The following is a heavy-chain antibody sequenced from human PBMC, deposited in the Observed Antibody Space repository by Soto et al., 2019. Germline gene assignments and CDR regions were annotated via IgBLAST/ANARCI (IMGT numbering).Heavy chain of an antibody. Sequence: PSETLSLTCTVSGGSITSSNYYWGWVRQPPGEGLEYVGTISYSGSIYYNPSLKSRVTISGDTSKNQFSLKLSSVSAPDTAVYFCAGQDGSHDYPDYWGQGTLVTVSS. CDR2: ISYSGSI. J-gene: IGHJ4*02. CDR1: GGSITSSNYY. CDR3: AGQDGSHDYPDY. V-gene: IGHV4-39*01. D-gene: IGHD1-26*01.